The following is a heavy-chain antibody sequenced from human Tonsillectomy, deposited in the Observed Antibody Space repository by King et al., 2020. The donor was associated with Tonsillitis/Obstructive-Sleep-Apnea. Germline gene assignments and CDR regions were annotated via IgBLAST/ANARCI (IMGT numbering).Heavy chain of an antibody. CDR1: GFTFSSYD. V-gene: IGHV3-48*03. CDR3: ARGPPYCGGDCYSYYFDY. CDR2: ISSSGSTI. Sequence: VQLVESGGGLVQPGGSLRLSCAASGFTFSSYDMNWVRQAPGKGLEWVSYISSSGSTIYYADSVKGRFTISRDNAKNSLYLQMNSLRAEDTAVYYCARGPPYCGGDCYSYYFDYWGQGTLVTVSS. J-gene: IGHJ4*02. D-gene: IGHD2-21*01.